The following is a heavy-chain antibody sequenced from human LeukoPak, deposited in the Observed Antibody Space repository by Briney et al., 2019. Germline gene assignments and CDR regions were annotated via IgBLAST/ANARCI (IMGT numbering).Heavy chain of an antibody. D-gene: IGHD5-18*01. CDR1: GYTFTSYD. J-gene: IGHJ4*02. CDR3: ARSIIVDTAMDATFDY. Sequence: ASVTVSCKASGYTFTSYDIHWVRQAPGQGLEWMGRIIPILGIANYAQKFQGRVTITADKSTSTAYMELSSLRSEDTAVYYCARSIIVDTAMDATFDYWGQGTLVTVSS. V-gene: IGHV1-69*04. CDR2: IIPILGIA.